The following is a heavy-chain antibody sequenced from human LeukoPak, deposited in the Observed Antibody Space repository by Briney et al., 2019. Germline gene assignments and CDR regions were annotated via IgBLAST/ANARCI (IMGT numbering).Heavy chain of an antibody. CDR2: INHSGSI. CDR3: ARRRRSGYYST. J-gene: IGHJ5*02. V-gene: IGHV4-34*01. D-gene: IGHD3-22*01. CDR1: GGSLSAYY. Sequence: SETLSLTCAVSGGSLSAYYWSWVREPPGKGLEWIGEINHSGSINDRPTLKSRNTISIQTSKNQFPLKLSSVAAADTAVYYCARRRRSGYYSTWGQGTLVTVSS.